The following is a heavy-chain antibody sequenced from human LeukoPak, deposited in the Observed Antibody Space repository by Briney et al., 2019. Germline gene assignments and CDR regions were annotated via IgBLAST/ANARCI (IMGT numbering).Heavy chain of an antibody. J-gene: IGHJ5*02. CDR2: MNPNSGNT. CDR1: GYTFTSYD. CDR3: ARAVVPAAMGFDP. Sequence: ASLKVSCKASGYTFTSYDINWVRQATGQGLEWMGWMNPNSGNTGYAQKFQGRVTMTRNTSISTAYMELSSLRSEDTAVYYCARAVVPAAMGFDPWGQGTLVTVSS. V-gene: IGHV1-8*01. D-gene: IGHD2-2*01.